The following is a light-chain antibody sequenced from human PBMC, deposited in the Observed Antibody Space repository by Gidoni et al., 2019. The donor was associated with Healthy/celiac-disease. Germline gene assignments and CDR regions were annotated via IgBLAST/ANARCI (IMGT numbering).Light chain of an antibody. J-gene: IGKJ4*01. CDR3: QRYETYSS. V-gene: IGKV1-5*03. CDR2: RAS. CDR1: HSVGNW. Sequence: DIQMHQSPSTLSASIGDRVTITCRASHSVGNWLAWYQQRPGQVPKLLIYRASNRESGVPSRFSGSGSGTEFTLTISSLQPDDFATYYCQRYETYSSFGGGTKVE.